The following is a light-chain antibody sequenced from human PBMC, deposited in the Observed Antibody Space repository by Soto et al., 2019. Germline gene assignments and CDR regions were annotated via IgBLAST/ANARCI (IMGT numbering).Light chain of an antibody. J-gene: IGLJ1*01. CDR3: CSYAGSYYV. CDR1: SSDVGGYNY. Sequence: QSALTQSRSGSGSPGQSVTISCTGTSSDVGGYNYVSWYQQHPGKAPKLMIYDVSKRPSGVPDRFSGSKSGNTASLTISGLQAEDEADYYCCSYAGSYYVFGTGTKLTVL. V-gene: IGLV2-11*01. CDR2: DVS.